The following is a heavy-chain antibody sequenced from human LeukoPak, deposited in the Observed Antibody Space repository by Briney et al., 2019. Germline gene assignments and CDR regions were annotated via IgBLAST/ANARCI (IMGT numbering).Heavy chain of an antibody. CDR3: AKDSESLLWFGELPSH. V-gene: IGHV3-30*04. CDR2: ISYDGSNK. Sequence: GGSLRLSCAASGFTSSSYAMHWVRQAPGKGLEWVAVISYDGSNKYYADSVKGRFTISRDNSKNTLYLQMNSLRAEDTAVYYCAKDSESLLWFGELPSHWGQGTLVTVSS. CDR1: GFTSSSYA. J-gene: IGHJ4*02. D-gene: IGHD3-10*01.